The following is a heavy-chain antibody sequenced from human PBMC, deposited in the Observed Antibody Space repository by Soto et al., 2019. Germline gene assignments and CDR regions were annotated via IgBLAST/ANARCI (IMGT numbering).Heavy chain of an antibody. D-gene: IGHD6-13*01. Sequence: GASVKVSCKVSGYTLTELSMHWVRQAPGKGLEWMGGFDPEDGETIYAQKFQGRVTITADESTSTAYMELSSLRSEDTAMYYCARDLRAAGRPGMDVWGQGTTVTVSS. J-gene: IGHJ6*02. V-gene: IGHV1-24*01. CDR3: ARDLRAAGRPGMDV. CDR2: FDPEDGET. CDR1: GYTLTELS.